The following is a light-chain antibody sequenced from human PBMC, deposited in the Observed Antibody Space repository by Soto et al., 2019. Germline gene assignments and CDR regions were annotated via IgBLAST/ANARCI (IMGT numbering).Light chain of an antibody. CDR3: QQYGISPWT. CDR1: QILDTNY. V-gene: IGKV3-20*01. CDR2: GAS. Sequence: VLTQSPDSLPLSPGERATLSCRASQILDTNYLAWYQQKPGQAPRLLMYGASSRAFGIPDRFSGGGSGTDFTLTISRLEPEDFAVYYCQQYGISPWTFGQGTKVEV. J-gene: IGKJ1*01.